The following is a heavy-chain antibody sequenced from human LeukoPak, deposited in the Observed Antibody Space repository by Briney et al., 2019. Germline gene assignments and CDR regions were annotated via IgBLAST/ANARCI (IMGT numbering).Heavy chain of an antibody. CDR1: GGTFSSYA. CDR3: ARDGEAAADYYYYGMDV. Sequence: SVKVSCKASGGTFSSYAISWVRQAPGQGLEWMGGIIPIFGTANYAQKFQGRVTITTDKSTSTAYMELSSLRSDDTAVYYCARDGEAAADYYYYGMDVWGQGTTVTVSS. J-gene: IGHJ6*02. CDR2: IIPIFGTA. V-gene: IGHV1-69*05. D-gene: IGHD6-13*01.